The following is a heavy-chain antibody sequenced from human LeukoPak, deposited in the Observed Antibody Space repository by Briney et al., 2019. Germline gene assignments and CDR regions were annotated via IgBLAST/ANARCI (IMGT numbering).Heavy chain of an antibody. V-gene: IGHV4-30-4*08. CDR2: IYYSGST. D-gene: IGHD5-18*01. CDR1: GGSISSGDYY. CDR3: AREPTRSGYSYGYS. J-gene: IGHJ4*02. Sequence: PSETLSLTCTVSGGSISSGDYYWSWIRQPPGKGLEWTRYIYYSGSTYYNPSLKSRVTISVDTSKNQFSLKLSSVTAADTAVYYCAREPTRSGYSYGYSWGQGTLVTVSS.